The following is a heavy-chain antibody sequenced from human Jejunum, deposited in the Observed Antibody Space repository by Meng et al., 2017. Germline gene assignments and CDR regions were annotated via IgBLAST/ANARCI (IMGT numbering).Heavy chain of an antibody. Sequence: QAQLQESGPGLVRPSETLSLICTVSGGSVSRAGYQWGWIRQPPGKGLEWIGYASTNYNPSLKSRVTISLDTSRNQFSLSLSSVTAADTAVYYCARDHMGSLDHWGQGILVTVSS. CDR2: AST. CDR3: ARDHMGSLDH. D-gene: IGHD1-26*01. CDR1: GGSVSRAGYQ. J-gene: IGHJ4*02. V-gene: IGHV4-61*08.